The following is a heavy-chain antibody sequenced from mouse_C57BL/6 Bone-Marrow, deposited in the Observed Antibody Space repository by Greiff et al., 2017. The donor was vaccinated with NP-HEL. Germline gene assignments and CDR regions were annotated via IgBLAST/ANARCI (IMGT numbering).Heavy chain of an antibody. CDR1: GYTFTSYG. CDR3: ARRTMITTVPYAMDY. CDR2: IYPRSGNT. V-gene: IGHV1-81*01. D-gene: IGHD2-4*01. Sequence: VQLQQSGAELARPGASVKLSCKASGYTFTSYGISWVKQRTGQGLEWIGEIYPRSGNTYYNEKFKGKATLTADKSSSTAYMELRSLTSEDSAVYFCARRTMITTVPYAMDYWGQGTSVTVSS. J-gene: IGHJ4*01.